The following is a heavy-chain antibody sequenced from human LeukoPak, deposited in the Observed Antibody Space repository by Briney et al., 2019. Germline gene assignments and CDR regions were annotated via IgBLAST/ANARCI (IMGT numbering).Heavy chain of an antibody. CDR1: GFTFSSYS. D-gene: IGHD4-11*01. CDR2: ISSSSTYI. CDR3: ASSSRGGNYPFDP. Sequence: PGGFLRLSCAASGFTFSSYSMNWVRQAPGKGLEWVSSISSSSTYIYYADSVKGRFTISRDNAKNSLYLQMNSLRAEDTAVYYCASSSRGGNYPFDPWGQGTLVTVSS. J-gene: IGHJ5*02. V-gene: IGHV3-21*01.